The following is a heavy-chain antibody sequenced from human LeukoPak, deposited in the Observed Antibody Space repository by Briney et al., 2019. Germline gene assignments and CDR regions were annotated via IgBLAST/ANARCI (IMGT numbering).Heavy chain of an antibody. V-gene: IGHV4-39*07. CDR1: GGSISSSSYY. CDR3: ATDYVWGSYRPLDY. D-gene: IGHD3-16*02. Sequence: SETLSLTCTVSGGSISSSSYYWGWIRQPPGKGLEWIGSIYYSGTTHYNPSLQSRVTISVDTSKNQFSLKMSSVTAADTAVYYCATDYVWGSYRPLDYWGQGTPVTVSS. CDR2: IYYSGTT. J-gene: IGHJ4*02.